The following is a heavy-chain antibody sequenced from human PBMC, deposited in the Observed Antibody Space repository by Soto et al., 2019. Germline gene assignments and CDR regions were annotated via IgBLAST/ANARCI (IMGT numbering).Heavy chain of an antibody. CDR1: GFTFSAYD. CDR3: ARAYSGRLPRRADYHFAMGV. Sequence: QSGGSLRLFCAASGFTFSAYDMHWVRQTTGKGLEWVSAIGAADDPYYLGSVKGRFTISRENAKNSLYLQMNSLRAEDTAVYYCARAYSGRLPRRADYHFAMGVWGQGTTVTVCS. D-gene: IGHD2-15*01. J-gene: IGHJ6*02. V-gene: IGHV3-13*05. CDR2: IGAADDP.